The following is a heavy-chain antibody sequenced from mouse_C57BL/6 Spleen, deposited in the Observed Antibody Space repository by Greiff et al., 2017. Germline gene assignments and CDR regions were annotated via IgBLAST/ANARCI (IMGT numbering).Heavy chain of an antibody. CDR3: ARPNWDGGNYFDY. CDR1: GYAFSSYW. CDR2: IYPGDGDT. J-gene: IGHJ2*01. Sequence: QVQLQQSGAELVKPGASVKISCKASGYAFSSYWMNWVKQRPGKGLEWIGQIYPGDGDTNYNGKFKGKATLTADKSSSTAYMQLSSLTSEDSAVYFCARPNWDGGNYFDYWGQGTTLTVSS. V-gene: IGHV1-80*01. D-gene: IGHD4-1*01.